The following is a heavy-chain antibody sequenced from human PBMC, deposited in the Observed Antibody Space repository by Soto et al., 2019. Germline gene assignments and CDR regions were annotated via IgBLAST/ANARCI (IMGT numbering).Heavy chain of an antibody. CDR3: ARARGYSYGYVAY. V-gene: IGHV3-48*02. CDR1: GFTFSSYS. CDR2: ISTSGSTI. J-gene: IGHJ4*02. Sequence: GSLRLSCAASGFTFSSYSMNWVRQAPGKGLEWVSYISTSGSTIYYADSVEGRFTISRDNAKNSLYLQMNSLGDEDTAVYYCARARGYSYGYVAYWGQGTLVTVSS. D-gene: IGHD5-18*01.